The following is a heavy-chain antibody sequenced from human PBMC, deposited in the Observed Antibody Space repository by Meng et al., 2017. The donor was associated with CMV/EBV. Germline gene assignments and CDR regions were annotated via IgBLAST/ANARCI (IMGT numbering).Heavy chain of an antibody. V-gene: IGHV1-2*02. J-gene: IGHJ6*02. CDR2: INPNSGGT. CDR1: GYTFTSYG. Sequence: ASVKVSCKASGYTFTSYGISWVRQAPGQGLEWMGWINPNSGGTNYAQKFQGRVTMTRDTSISTAYMELSRLRSDDTAVYYCASDNLYSSSPYYGMDVWGQGTTVTVS. CDR3: ASDNLYSSSPYYGMDV. D-gene: IGHD6-6*01.